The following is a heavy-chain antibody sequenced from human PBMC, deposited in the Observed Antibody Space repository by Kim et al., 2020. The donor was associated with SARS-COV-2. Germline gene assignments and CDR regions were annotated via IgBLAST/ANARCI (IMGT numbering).Heavy chain of an antibody. CDR2: IKSKTDGGTT. J-gene: IGHJ4*02. D-gene: IGHD3-10*01. V-gene: IGHV3-15*01. CDR1: GFTFSNAW. CDR3: TTVFGDYGSGSYLY. Sequence: GGSLRLSCAASGFTFSNAWMSWVRQAPGKGLEWVGRIKSKTDGGTTDYAAPVKGRFTISRDDSKNTLYLQMNSLKTEDTAVYYCTTVFGDYGSGSYLYWGQGTLVTVSS.